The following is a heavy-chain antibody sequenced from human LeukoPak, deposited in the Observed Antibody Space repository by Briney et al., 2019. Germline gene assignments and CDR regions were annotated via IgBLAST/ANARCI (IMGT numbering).Heavy chain of an antibody. Sequence: GGSLRLSCAASGFTFSNAWMSWVRQAPGKGLEWVSRIKSKTDGGTTDYAAPVKGRFTISRDDSKNTLYLQMNSLKTEDTAVYYCTTRQWLVEQDYWGQGTLVTVSS. CDR2: IKSKTDGGTT. D-gene: IGHD6-19*01. CDR3: TTRQWLVEQDY. V-gene: IGHV3-15*01. J-gene: IGHJ4*02. CDR1: GFTFSNAW.